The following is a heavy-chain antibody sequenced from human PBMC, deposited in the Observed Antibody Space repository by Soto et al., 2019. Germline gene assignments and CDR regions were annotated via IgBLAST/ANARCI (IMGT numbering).Heavy chain of an antibody. Sequence: QVQLVESGGGLVKPGGSLRLSCAASGFTFSDYYMSWIRQAPGKGLEWVSYISSSGSTIYYADSVKGRFTISRDNAKKSLYLQMNSLRAEDTAVYYCARDWGEDVVVPAAFDAFDIWGQGTMVTVSS. CDR3: ARDWGEDVVVPAAFDAFDI. D-gene: IGHD2-2*01. V-gene: IGHV3-11*01. CDR1: GFTFSDYY. CDR2: ISSSGSTI. J-gene: IGHJ3*02.